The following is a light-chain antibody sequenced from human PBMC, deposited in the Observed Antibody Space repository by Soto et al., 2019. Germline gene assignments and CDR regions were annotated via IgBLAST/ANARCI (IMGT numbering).Light chain of an antibody. CDR3: QQSFSSPPWT. V-gene: IGKV1-39*01. CDR2: AAS. J-gene: IGKJ1*01. Sequence: DIQMTQSPSSLSASVGDSVTITCRASQNIKTYLNWYQQKPGKAPNLLIYAASSLHSGVPSRFSGSGSGTDVTLTIGSLQHEDFATYYCQQSFSSPPWTFGQGTKVEIK. CDR1: QNIKTY.